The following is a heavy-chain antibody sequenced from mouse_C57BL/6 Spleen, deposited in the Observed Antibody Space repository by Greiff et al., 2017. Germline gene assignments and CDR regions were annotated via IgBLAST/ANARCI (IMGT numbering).Heavy chain of an antibody. Sequence: VQRVESGPGLVAPSQSLSITCTVSGFSLTSYGVDWVRQPPGKGLEWLGVIWGGGSTNYNSALMSRLSISKDNSKSQVFLKMNSLQTDDTAMYYCAKHLYGNYEDYYAMDYWGQGTSVTVSS. CDR2: IWGGGST. J-gene: IGHJ4*01. CDR3: AKHLYGNYEDYYAMDY. CDR1: GFSLTSYG. V-gene: IGHV2-9*01. D-gene: IGHD2-1*01.